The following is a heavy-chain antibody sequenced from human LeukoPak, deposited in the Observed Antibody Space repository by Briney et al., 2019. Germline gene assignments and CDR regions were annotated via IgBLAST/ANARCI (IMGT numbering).Heavy chain of an antibody. Sequence: GGSLRLSCAVSGLTFSSHSMKWVRQAPGKGLEWVSSISSSSRHIYYADSVKGRFTISRDNATNSLYLQMNSLRAEDTAVYYCARGGLYSSSSYYYYMDVWGKGTTVTVSS. J-gene: IGHJ6*03. CDR2: ISSSSRHI. V-gene: IGHV3-21*01. CDR1: GLTFSSHS. D-gene: IGHD6-6*01. CDR3: ARGGLYSSSSYYYYMDV.